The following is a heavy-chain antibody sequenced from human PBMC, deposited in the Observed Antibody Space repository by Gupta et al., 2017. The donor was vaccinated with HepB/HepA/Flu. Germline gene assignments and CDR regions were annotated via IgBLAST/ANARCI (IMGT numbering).Heavy chain of an antibody. CDR2: ISGSGGST. D-gene: IGHD6-19*01. V-gene: IGHV3-23*01. CDR3: AKDRESSGYYFDY. CDR1: GFTFSTYA. Sequence: EVQLLESGGGLVQLGGSLRLSCAAYGFTFSTYAMSWVRQAPGKGLEWVSGISGSGGSTYYADSVKGRFTISRDNSKNTLHLQINSLRAEDTAVYYCAKDRESSGYYFDYWGQGTLVTVSS. J-gene: IGHJ4*02.